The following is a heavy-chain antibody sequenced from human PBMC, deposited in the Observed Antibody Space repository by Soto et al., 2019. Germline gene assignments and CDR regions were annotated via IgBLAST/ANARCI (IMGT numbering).Heavy chain of an antibody. V-gene: IGHV4-30-2*01. CDR1: GGSISSGGYS. J-gene: IGHJ6*02. D-gene: IGHD3-3*01. CDR3: ARGPRLSNYDFWSGYYSDYYYGMDV. CDR2: IYHSGST. Sequence: SETLSLTCAVSGGSISSGGYSWSWIRQPPGKGLEWIGYIYHSGSTYYNPSLKSRVTISVDRSKNQFSLKLSSVTAADTAVYYCARGPRLSNYDFWSGYYSDYYYGMDVCGQGTTVTVYS.